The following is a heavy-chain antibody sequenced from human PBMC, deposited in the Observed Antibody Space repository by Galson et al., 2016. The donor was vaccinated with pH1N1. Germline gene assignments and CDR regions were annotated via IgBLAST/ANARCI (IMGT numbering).Heavy chain of an antibody. CDR2: INPYSGDT. J-gene: IGHJ6*02. CDR3: ARDVAPPGHYAMDV. Sequence: SVKVSCKASGYTFTFTGYFIHWVRQAPGQGLEFEWMGRINPYSGDTDFAQNFQGRVTMTRDTSIGTAYMEVSRLTPDDTAIYYCARDVAPPGHYAMDVWGRGTTVTVSS. V-gene: IGHV1-2*06. CDR1: GYTFTFTGYF.